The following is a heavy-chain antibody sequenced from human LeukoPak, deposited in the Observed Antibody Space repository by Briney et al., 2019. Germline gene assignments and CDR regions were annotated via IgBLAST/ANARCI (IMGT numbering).Heavy chain of an antibody. Sequence: SVKVSCKASGGTFSSYSITWVRPAPGQGLEWMGGIMPLFNTANYAQQFQGRVTITTDESTSTAYMELSSLRFEDTAMYYCARVDRYHYYLDVWGKGTTVTVSS. CDR3: ARVDRYHYYLDV. J-gene: IGHJ6*03. CDR2: IMPLFNTA. CDR1: GGTFSSYS. V-gene: IGHV1-69*05.